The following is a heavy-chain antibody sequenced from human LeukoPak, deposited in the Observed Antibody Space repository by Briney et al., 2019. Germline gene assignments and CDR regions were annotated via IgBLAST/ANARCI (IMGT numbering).Heavy chain of an antibody. D-gene: IGHD4-17*01. CDR2: ISAYNGNT. Sequence: GASVKVSCRASGYTFTSYGISWVRQAPGQGLEWMGWISAYNGNTNYAQKLQGRVTMTTDTSTSTAYMELRSLRSDDTAVYYCARVPRCGLREGTCGWFDPWGQGTLVTVSS. J-gene: IGHJ5*02. CDR1: GYTFTSYG. V-gene: IGHV1-18*01. CDR3: ARVPRCGLREGTCGWFDP.